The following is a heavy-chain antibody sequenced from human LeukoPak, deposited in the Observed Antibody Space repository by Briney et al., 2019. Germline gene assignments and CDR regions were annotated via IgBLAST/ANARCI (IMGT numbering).Heavy chain of an antibody. CDR2: INHSGST. D-gene: IGHD3-16*01. V-gene: IGHV4-34*01. Sequence: PSETLSLTCAVYGGSFSGYYWSWIRQPPGKGLEWIGEINHSGSTNYNPSLKSRVTISVDTSKNQFSLKLSSVTAADTAVYYCAREDGGFDYWGQGTPVTVSS. J-gene: IGHJ4*02. CDR1: GGSFSGYY. CDR3: AREDGGFDY.